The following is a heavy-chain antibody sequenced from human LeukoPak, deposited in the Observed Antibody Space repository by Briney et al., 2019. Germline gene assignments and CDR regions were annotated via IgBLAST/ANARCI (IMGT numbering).Heavy chain of an antibody. CDR2: ISGRGDLE. J-gene: IGHJ6*03. V-gene: IGHV3-23*01. CDR1: GFTFSSYA. Sequence: GGSLGLSCSASGFTFSSYAMTWVRQAPGKGLEWVSTISGRGDLEFYTESVKGRFTISRDHSKNTVHLQMDSLRAEDTAICYCAREGDFWSGYPIDHYYYMDVWGKGTTVTVTS. D-gene: IGHD3-3*01. CDR3: AREGDFWSGYPIDHYYYMDV.